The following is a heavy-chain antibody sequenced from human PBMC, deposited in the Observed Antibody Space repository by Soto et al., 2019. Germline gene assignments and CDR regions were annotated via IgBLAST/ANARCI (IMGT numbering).Heavy chain of an antibody. CDR2: IWYDGSNK. CDR1: GFTFSSYG. V-gene: IGHV3-33*01. CDR3: ARDRPKLNSSGWTFDY. D-gene: IGHD6-19*01. Sequence: GGSLRLSCAASGFTFSSYGMHWVRQAPGKGLEWVAVIWYDGSNKYYADSVKGRFTISRDNSKNTLYLQMNSLRAEDTAVYYCARDRPKLNSSGWTFDYWGQGTLVTVSS. J-gene: IGHJ4*02.